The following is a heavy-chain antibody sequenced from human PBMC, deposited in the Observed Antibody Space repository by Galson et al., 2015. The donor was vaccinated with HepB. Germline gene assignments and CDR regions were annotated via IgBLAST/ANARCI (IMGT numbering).Heavy chain of an antibody. CDR2: IYSGGST. Sequence: SLRLSCAASGFTVSSNYMCWVRQAPGKGLEWVSVIYSGGSTYYADSVKGRFTIARHNSKNTLYLQMNSLRAEDTAAYYCARATTVTTLGEGFDIRGQGTMVTVSS. CDR3: ARATTVTTLGEGFDI. D-gene: IGHD4-17*01. V-gene: IGHV3-53*04. CDR1: GFTVSSNY. J-gene: IGHJ3*02.